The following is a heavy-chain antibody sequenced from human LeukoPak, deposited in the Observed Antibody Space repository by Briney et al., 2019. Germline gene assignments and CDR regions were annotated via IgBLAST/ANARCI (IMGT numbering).Heavy chain of an antibody. CDR3: ARASVGIAADDY. D-gene: IGHD6-13*01. J-gene: IGHJ4*02. CDR2: IIPIFGTA. Sequence: ASVKVSCKASGGTFVSYAISWVRQAPGQGLEWMGGIIPIFGTANYAQKFQGRVTITADESTSTAYMELSSLRSEDTAVYYCARASVGIAADDYWGQGTLVTVSS. CDR1: GGTFVSYA. V-gene: IGHV1-69*01.